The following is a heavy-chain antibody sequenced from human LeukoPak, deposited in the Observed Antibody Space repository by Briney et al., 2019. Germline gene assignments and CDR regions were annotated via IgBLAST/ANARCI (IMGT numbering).Heavy chain of an antibody. V-gene: IGHV4-34*01. D-gene: IGHD3-10*01. J-gene: IGHJ4*02. CDR1: GGSFSDYY. Sequence: SETLSLTCAVYGGSFSDYYWTWIRQSPGKGLEWIGEINHSETTNYNPSLKSRVTMSVDTSKKQFSLKLTSVTAADTAMYYCARGQRYYSGSGFYYWGQGTLVTVSS. CDR2: INHSETT. CDR3: ARGQRYYSGSGFYY.